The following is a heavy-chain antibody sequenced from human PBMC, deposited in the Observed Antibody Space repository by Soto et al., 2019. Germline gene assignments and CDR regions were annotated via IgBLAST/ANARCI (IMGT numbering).Heavy chain of an antibody. V-gene: IGHV1-3*01. Sequence: ASVKVSCKASGYTFTSYAMHWVRQAPGQRLEWMGWINAGNGNTKYSQKFQGRVTITRDTSASTAYMELSSLRSEDTAVYYCARDSLVRGVIRSYYYRMAVWGQGTTVTVSS. J-gene: IGHJ6*02. CDR3: ARDSLVRGVIRSYYYRMAV. CDR2: INAGNGNT. D-gene: IGHD3-10*01. CDR1: GYTFTSYA.